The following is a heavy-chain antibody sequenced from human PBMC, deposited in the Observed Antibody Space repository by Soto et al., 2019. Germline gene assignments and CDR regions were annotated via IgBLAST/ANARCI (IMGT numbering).Heavy chain of an antibody. J-gene: IGHJ4*02. CDR2: IDPNSGGT. CDR3: ARDDFWSGYYQLGDY. V-gene: IGHV1-2*02. D-gene: IGHD3-3*01. Sequence: QVQLVQSGAEVKKPGASVKVSCKASGYTFTGYYIHWVRQAPGQGLEWMGWIDPNSGGTNYAQKFQGRANMTRDTSLSTAYMELSRLRSDDTAVYYCARDDFWSGYYQLGDYWGQGTLVTVSS. CDR1: GYTFTGYY.